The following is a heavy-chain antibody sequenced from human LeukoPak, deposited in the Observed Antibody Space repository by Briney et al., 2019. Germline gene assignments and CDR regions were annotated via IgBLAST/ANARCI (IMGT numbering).Heavy chain of an antibody. CDR2: INPSGGST. CDR1: GYTFTSYY. D-gene: IGHD5-24*01. V-gene: IGHV1-46*01. CDR3: ARRRRWGMATLPGPFDY. Sequence: ASVKVSCKASGYTFTSYYMHWVRQAPGQGLEWMGIINPSGGSTSYAQKFQGRVTMTRDMSTSTVYMELSSLRSEDTAVYYCARRRRWGMATLPGPFDYWGQGTLVTVSS. J-gene: IGHJ4*02.